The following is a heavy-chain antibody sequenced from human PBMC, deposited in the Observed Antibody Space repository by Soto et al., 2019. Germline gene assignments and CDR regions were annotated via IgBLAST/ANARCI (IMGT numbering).Heavy chain of an antibody. D-gene: IGHD3-10*02. CDR3: AKDMFGEVAGALDY. CDR1: GFTFSSYA. V-gene: IGHV3-23*01. Sequence: EVQLLESGGGLVQPGGSLRLSCAASGFTFSSYAMSWVRQAPGKGLAWVSAISGSGGSTYYADSVKGRFTISRDNSKNTLYLQMNSLRAEDTAVYYCAKDMFGEVAGALDYWGQGTLVTVSS. J-gene: IGHJ4*02. CDR2: ISGSGGST.